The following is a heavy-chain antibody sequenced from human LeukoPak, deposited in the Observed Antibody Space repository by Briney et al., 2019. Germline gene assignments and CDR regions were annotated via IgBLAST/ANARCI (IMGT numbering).Heavy chain of an antibody. Sequence: GGSLRLSCEGSGFTFSNYWMGWVRQAPGKGLQWVANIKTDGSEKYFVDSVKGRFTISRDNAKNSLYLQMNSLRAEDTAVYYCATYSSLNRREFQYWGQGTLLTVSS. CDR3: ATYSSLNRREFQY. J-gene: IGHJ1*01. CDR1: GFTFSNYW. CDR2: IKTDGSEK. D-gene: IGHD3-22*01. V-gene: IGHV3-7*01.